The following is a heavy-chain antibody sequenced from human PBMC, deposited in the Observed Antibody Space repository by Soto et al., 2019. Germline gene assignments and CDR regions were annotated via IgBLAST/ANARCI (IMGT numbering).Heavy chain of an antibody. CDR2: IYYSGST. J-gene: IGHJ3*02. CDR3: ARQEAREYYYDEGYDFDI. V-gene: IGHV4-59*08. D-gene: IGHD3-22*01. CDR1: GGSISSYY. Sequence: SETLSLTCTVSGGSISSYYWSWIRQPPGKGLEWIVYIYYSGSTNYNPSLKSRVTISVDTSKNQFSLKLSSVTAADTAVYYCARQEAREYYYDEGYDFDIWGQGTMVTVSS.